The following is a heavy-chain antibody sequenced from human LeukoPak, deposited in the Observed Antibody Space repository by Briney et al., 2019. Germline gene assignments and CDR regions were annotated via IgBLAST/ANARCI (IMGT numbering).Heavy chain of an antibody. D-gene: IGHD6-13*01. J-gene: IGHJ5*02. Sequence: PPETLSLTCTVSGGSISSYYWSWIRQPPGKGLEWIGYIYYSGSTNYNPSLKSRVTMSVDTSKNQFSLKLSSVTAADTAVYYCARSSSSWHNWFDPWGQGTLVTVSS. CDR3: ARSSSSWHNWFDP. CDR2: IYYSGST. V-gene: IGHV4-59*12. CDR1: GGSISSYY.